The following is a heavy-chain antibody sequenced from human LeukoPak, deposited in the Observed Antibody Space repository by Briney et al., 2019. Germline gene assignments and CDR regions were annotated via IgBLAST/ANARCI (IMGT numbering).Heavy chain of an antibody. V-gene: IGHV3-30*02. CDR2: IRYDGSNK. CDR1: GFIFKGYG. CDR3: AKGRDIVVVPAAIRGAFDI. J-gene: IGHJ3*02. D-gene: IGHD2-2*02. Sequence: GRSLRLSCEASGFIFKGYGMHWVRQAPGKGLEWVAFIRYDGSNKYYADSVKGRFTISRDNSKNTLYLQMNSLRAEDTAVYYCAKGRDIVVVPAAIRGAFDIWGQGTMVTVSS.